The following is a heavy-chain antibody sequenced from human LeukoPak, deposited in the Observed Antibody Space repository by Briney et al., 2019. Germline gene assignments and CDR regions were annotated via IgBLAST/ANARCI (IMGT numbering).Heavy chain of an antibody. CDR2: INHSGST. Sequence: SETLSLTCAVYGGSFSGCYWSWIRQPPGKGLERIGEINHSGSTNYNPSLKSRVTISVDTSKNQFSLKLSSVTAADTAVYYCARGEVIDYSLNYWGQGTLDTVSS. CDR1: GGSFSGCY. J-gene: IGHJ4*02. D-gene: IGHD4-11*01. V-gene: IGHV4-34*01. CDR3: ARGEVIDYSLNY.